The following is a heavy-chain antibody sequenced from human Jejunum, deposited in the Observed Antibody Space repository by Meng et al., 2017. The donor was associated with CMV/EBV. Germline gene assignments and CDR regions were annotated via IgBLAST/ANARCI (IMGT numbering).Heavy chain of an antibody. Sequence: VRLGGVGGGLVRHGGPLRLSCIGSGFTFSSYNMNWVRQAPGKGLEWVSSISSSSRYINYADSVKGRFTISRDNAKNSLYLQMNSLRVEDTAIYYCARDIDHWGQGTLVTVSS. V-gene: IGHV3-21*01. CDR1: GFTFSSYN. CDR2: ISSSSRYI. J-gene: IGHJ5*02. CDR3: ARDIDH.